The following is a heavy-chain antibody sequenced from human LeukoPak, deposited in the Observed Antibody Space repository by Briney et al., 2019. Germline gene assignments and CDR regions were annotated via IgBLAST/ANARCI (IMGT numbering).Heavy chain of an antibody. V-gene: IGHV3-21*01. J-gene: IGHJ4*02. CDR1: GFTFSSYS. CDR2: ISSSSSYI. Sequence: GGSLRLSCAASGFTFSSYSMNWVRQAPGKGLEWVSSISSSSSYIYYADSVKGRFTISRDNAKNSLYLQMNSLRAEDTAVYYCARAESGHWGATIPAYWGQGTLVTVSS. D-gene: IGHD5-24*01. CDR3: ARAESGHWGATIPAY.